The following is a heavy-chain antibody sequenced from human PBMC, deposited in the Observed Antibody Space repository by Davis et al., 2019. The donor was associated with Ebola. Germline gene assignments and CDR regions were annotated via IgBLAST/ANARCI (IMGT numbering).Heavy chain of an antibody. CDR3: ARAGGSTTLTAPSMDV. Sequence: GESLKISCAASGFTFSSYDMSWVRQAPGKGLEWVSGISSSGGSTYYADSVKGRFTVSRDNSKNTLYLQMNSLRAEDSAVYYCARAGGSTTLTAPSMDVWGQGTTVTVSS. CDR2: ISSSGGST. J-gene: IGHJ6*02. D-gene: IGHD4-17*01. CDR1: GFTFSSYD. V-gene: IGHV3-23*01.